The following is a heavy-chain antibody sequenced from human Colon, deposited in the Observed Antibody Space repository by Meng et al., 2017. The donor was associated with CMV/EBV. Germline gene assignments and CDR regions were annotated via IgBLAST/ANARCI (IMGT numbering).Heavy chain of an antibody. Sequence: QLPVVQSGAEVKKPGSSVKVSCKAAGGTFSSYAISLVRQAPGQGLEWMGGIIPIFGTANYAQKFQGRVTITADESTSTAYMGLSSLRSEDTAVYYCARDIDSAEGYWGQGTLVTVSS. CDR1: GGTFSSYA. D-gene: IGHD1-26*01. CDR2: IIPIFGTA. CDR3: ARDIDSAEGY. J-gene: IGHJ4*02. V-gene: IGHV1-69*01.